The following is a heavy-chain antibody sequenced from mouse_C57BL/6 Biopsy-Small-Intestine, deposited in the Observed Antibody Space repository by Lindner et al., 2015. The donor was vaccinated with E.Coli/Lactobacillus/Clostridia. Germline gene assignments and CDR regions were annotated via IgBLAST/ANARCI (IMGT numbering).Heavy chain of an antibody. V-gene: IGHV1-34*01. CDR2: IYANNGGN. J-gene: IGHJ4*01. CDR3: ARRGGLRDYAMDY. CDR1: GYTFTDYY. D-gene: IGHD2-2*01. Sequence: VQLQESGPELVKPGASVKMSCKASGYTFTDYYMHWVKQSHGKSLEWIGYIYANNGGNDYNQKFKGKATLTVDKSSSTAYMELRSLTSEDSAVYYCARRGGLRDYAMDYWGQGTSVTVSS.